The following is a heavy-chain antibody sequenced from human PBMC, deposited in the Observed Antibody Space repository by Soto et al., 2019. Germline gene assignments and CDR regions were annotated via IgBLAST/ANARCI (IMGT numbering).Heavy chain of an antibody. CDR2: INPSGGT. V-gene: IGHV4-34*01. CDR1: GGSFSGYY. CDR3: ARVRASGGQRDLDF. J-gene: IGHJ4*02. D-gene: IGHD3-10*01. Sequence: QVQLQQWGAGLLKPSETLSLTCGVYGGSFSGYYWNWIRQPPGKGLEWIGEINPSGGTNYNPSLKRRVTTSADTSHDQFSLKLSSVTAADTAVYYFARVRASGGQRDLDFWDQGTLVTVSS.